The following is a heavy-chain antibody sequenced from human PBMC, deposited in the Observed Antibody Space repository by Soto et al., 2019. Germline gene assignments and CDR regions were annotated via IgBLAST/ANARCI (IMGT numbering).Heavy chain of an antibody. D-gene: IGHD3-10*01. Sequence: GGSLILSCASSGFPFRSYTMNWVRPAPGKGLEWVSSISSSSTDIYYADSVKGRFTVSRDNAKNSLYLQMNSLRAEDTAVYYCARMVPVDEYLDYWGQGTLVTVSS. CDR3: ARMVPVDEYLDY. V-gene: IGHV3-21*01. CDR1: GFPFRSYT. CDR2: ISSSSTDI. J-gene: IGHJ4*02.